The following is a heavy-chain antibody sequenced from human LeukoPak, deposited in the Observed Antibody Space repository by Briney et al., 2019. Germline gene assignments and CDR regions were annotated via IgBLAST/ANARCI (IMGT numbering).Heavy chain of an antibody. CDR1: GGSISSYY. J-gene: IGHJ4*02. D-gene: IGHD4-17*01. CDR3: ARVYYGDYSEYYFDY. CDR2: IYYSGST. V-gene: IGHV4-59*08. Sequence: SETLSLTCTVSGGSISSYYWSWIRQPPGKGLEWIGYIYYSGSTNYNPSLKSRVTISVDTSKNQFSLKLSSVTAADTAVYYCARVYYGDYSEYYFDYWGQGTLVTVSS.